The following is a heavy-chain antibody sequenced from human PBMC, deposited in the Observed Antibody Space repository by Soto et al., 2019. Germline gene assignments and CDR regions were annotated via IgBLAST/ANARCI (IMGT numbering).Heavy chain of an antibody. CDR1: GYTFSNYG. Sequence: GASVKVSCKASGYTFSNYGISWVRQAPGQGPEWMGWISGYNGNTKYEQSLQGRVTMATDTSTGTAYLELRSLRSDDTAIYYCARGGSTWSAEYYQHWGQGTVVTVSS. J-gene: IGHJ1*01. CDR2: ISGYNGNT. CDR3: ARGGSTWSAEYYQH. V-gene: IGHV1-18*01. D-gene: IGHD6-13*01.